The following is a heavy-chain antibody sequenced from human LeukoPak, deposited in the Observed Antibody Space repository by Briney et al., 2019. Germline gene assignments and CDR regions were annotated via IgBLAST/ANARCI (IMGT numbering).Heavy chain of an antibody. J-gene: IGHJ3*02. CDR3: ARIYSSGWHDAFDI. Sequence: GGSLRLSCAASGFTFSSYSMNWVHQAPGKGLEWVSSISSSSSYIYYADSVKGRFTISRDNAKNSLYLQMNSLRAEDTAVYYCARIYSSGWHDAFDIWGQGTMVTVSS. CDR1: GFTFSSYS. D-gene: IGHD6-19*01. V-gene: IGHV3-21*01. CDR2: ISSSSSYI.